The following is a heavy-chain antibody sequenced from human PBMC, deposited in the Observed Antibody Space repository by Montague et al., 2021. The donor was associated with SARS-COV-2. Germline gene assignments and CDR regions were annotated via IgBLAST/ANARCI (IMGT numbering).Heavy chain of an antibody. D-gene: IGHD3-22*01. J-gene: IGHJ5*02. CDR2: TYYSGST. V-gene: IGHV4-31*03. Sequence: TLSLTCTVSGGSISSVGYYWSWIRQHPGKGLEWIGYTYYSGSTYYNPSLKGRVTISVDTSKNQFSLKLSSVTAADTAVYYCARATRPIVVLNWSDPWGQGTLVTVSA. CDR1: GGSISSVGYY. CDR3: ARATRPIVVLNWSDP.